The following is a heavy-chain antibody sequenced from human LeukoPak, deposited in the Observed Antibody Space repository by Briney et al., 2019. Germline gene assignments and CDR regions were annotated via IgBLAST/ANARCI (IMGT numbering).Heavy chain of an antibody. V-gene: IGHV4-59*11. CDR2: IFHTGST. J-gene: IGHJ4*02. D-gene: IGHD3-10*01. Sequence: SETLSLTCTVSGGSISSHYWSWIRQPPGKGLELIGYIFHTGSTNYNPSLKSRVTISAGTSKNQFSLKLSSVTAADTAVYYCARIALNYGSGSYPDYWGQGTLVTVSS. CDR3: ARIALNYGSGSYPDY. CDR1: GGSISSHY.